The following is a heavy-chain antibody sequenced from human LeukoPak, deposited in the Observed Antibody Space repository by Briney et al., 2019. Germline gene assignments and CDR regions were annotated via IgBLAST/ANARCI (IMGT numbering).Heavy chain of an antibody. CDR3: AKESAYCGSDCRSLSDY. Sequence: GGSLRLSCAVSGFTFSNHGMHWLRQAPGKGLEWVAIISYDGSKKYYAESVKGRFTISRDNSDSTLYLQMNSLRTEDTALYYCAKESAYCGSDCRSLSDYWGQGTLVTVSS. V-gene: IGHV3-30*18. CDR2: ISYDGSKK. D-gene: IGHD2-21*02. J-gene: IGHJ4*02. CDR1: GFTFSNHG.